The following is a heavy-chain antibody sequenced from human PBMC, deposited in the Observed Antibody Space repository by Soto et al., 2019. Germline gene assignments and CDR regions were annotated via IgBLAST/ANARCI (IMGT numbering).Heavy chain of an antibody. CDR3: AGQLIT. Sequence: QVQLQESGPGLVKPSETLSLTCTVSGDSISNYYWTWIRQPPGKGLEWIGYIYYSGTTNYNPSLKSRVTISVDTSKNQFSLKLSSVTAADTAVYYCAGQLITWGQGTLVTVSS. J-gene: IGHJ4*02. CDR2: IYYSGTT. V-gene: IGHV4-59*08. CDR1: GDSISNYY.